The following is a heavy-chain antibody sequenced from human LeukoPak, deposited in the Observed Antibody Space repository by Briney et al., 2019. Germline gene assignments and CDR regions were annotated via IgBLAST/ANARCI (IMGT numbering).Heavy chain of an antibody. CDR3: ARQRDGFFDY. CDR2: IYPGDADT. V-gene: IGHV5-51*01. D-gene: IGHD5-24*01. Sequence: GESLKISCKGPGYSFTSYWIGWVRQMPGKGLEWVSIIYPGDADTRYSPSFQGHVTVSADKSMSTAYLQWSSLKASDTALYYCARQRDGFFDYWGQGTLVTVSS. CDR1: GYSFTSYW. J-gene: IGHJ4*02.